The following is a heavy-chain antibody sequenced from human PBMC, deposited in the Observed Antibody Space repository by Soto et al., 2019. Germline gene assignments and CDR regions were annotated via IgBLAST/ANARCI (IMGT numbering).Heavy chain of an antibody. CDR2: VYWDDDK. V-gene: IGHV2-5*02. D-gene: IGHD3-10*02. CDR1: GFSLNTASGVG. J-gene: IGHJ4*02. Sequence: QITLKESGPTVVKPTQTLTLTCTFSGFSLNTASGVGVGWIRQPPGKALEWLALVYWDDDKRYSPSLKSRLTITTDPSKNQVVLTMTNMDPVDTASYYCARAQLFGDPFDYWGQGTLVTVSS. CDR3: ARAQLFGDPFDY.